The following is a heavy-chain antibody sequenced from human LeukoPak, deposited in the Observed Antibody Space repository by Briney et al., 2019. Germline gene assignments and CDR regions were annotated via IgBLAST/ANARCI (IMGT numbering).Heavy chain of an antibody. CDR3: ARDLPSTSNWELDY. CDR1: GYTFTDYY. CDR2: INPNSGGT. V-gene: IGHV1-2*06. Sequence: GASVKVSCKASGYTFTDYYIHWVRQAPGQGLEWMGRINPNSGGTNDAQNFQGRVTMTRDTSISTAYMELSRLRSDDTAVYNCARDLPSTSNWELDYWGQGTLVTVSS. J-gene: IGHJ4*02. D-gene: IGHD7-27*01.